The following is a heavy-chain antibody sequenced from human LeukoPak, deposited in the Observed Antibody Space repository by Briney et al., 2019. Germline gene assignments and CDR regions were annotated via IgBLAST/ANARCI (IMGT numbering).Heavy chain of an antibody. Sequence: GGSLRLSCAASGFTVSSNYMGWVRQAPGKGLEWVSVIYSGGDTYYADSVKGRFTISRDNSKNMIYLEMSSLKAEDTAVYYCARDQAYYDSSGYYFYWGQGTLVTVSS. CDR2: IYSGGDT. CDR3: ARDQAYYDSSGYYFY. V-gene: IGHV3-66*01. D-gene: IGHD3-22*01. J-gene: IGHJ4*02. CDR1: GFTVSSNY.